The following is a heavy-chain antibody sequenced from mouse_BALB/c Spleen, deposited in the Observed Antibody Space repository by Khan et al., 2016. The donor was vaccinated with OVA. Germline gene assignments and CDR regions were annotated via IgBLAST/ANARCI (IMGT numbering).Heavy chain of an antibody. J-gene: IGHJ3*01. Sequence: QVQLQQSGPELVKPGASVKMSCKASGYTFTDYVMNWVKQRNGQGLEWIGQIYPGSDSTYYNEKFKGKATLTADRSSRTAYMQLSNLTSDDYAVYVCARAGWDVFAYWGQGTLVTVSA. V-gene: IGHV1-77*01. CDR2: IYPGSDST. D-gene: IGHD4-1*01. CDR1: GYTFTDYV. CDR3: ARAGWDVFAY.